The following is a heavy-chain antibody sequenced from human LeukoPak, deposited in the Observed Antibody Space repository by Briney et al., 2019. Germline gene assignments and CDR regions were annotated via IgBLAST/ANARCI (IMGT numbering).Heavy chain of an antibody. D-gene: IGHD3-10*01. CDR3: ARENRYGSGSYSDY. CDR1: GFTFGDYA. V-gene: IGHV3-21*01. J-gene: IGHJ4*02. CDR2: ISSSSSYI. Sequence: GGSLRLSCTASGFTFGDYAMSRVRQAPGKGLEWVSSISSSSSYIYYADSVKGRFTISRDNTKNSLYLQMNSLRAEDTAVYYCARENRYGSGSYSDYWGQGTLVTVSS.